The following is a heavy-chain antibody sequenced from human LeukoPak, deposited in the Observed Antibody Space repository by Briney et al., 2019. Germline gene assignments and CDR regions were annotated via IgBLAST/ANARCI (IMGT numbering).Heavy chain of an antibody. CDR3: VRTPPNWGFDY. D-gene: IGHD3-16*01. Sequence: ASVKVSCRASGYTFTTHGINWVRQATGQGLEWLGWMSPNSGDTGYAQKFQGRVTMTSDSSISTAFMELSSLRSEDTAIYYCVRTPPNWGFDYWGQGTLVTVSS. V-gene: IGHV1-8*01. J-gene: IGHJ4*02. CDR2: MSPNSGDT. CDR1: GYTFTTHG.